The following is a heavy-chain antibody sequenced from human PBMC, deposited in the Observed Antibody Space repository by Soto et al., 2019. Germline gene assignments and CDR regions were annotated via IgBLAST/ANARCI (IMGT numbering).Heavy chain of an antibody. Sequence: GESLKISCKGSGYSFTSYWIGWVRQMPGKGLEWMGIIYPGDSDTRYSPSFQGQVTISADKSISTAYLQWSSLKASDTAMYYCAREQGGMITFGGVIDYFDYWGQGTLVTVSS. CDR1: GYSFTSYW. CDR3: AREQGGMITFGGVIDYFDY. V-gene: IGHV5-51*01. D-gene: IGHD3-16*02. J-gene: IGHJ4*02. CDR2: IYPGDSDT.